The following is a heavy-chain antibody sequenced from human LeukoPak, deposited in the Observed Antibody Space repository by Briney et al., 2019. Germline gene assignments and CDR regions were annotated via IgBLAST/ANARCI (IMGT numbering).Heavy chain of an antibody. J-gene: IGHJ6*03. V-gene: IGHV3-74*01. Sequence: GGSLRLSCAASGFTFSSYAMSWVRQAPGKGLVWVSRMNSDGSRTSYADSVKGRFTISRDNAKNTLYLQMNSLRAGDTAVYYCARAGLPVYYYYMDVRGKGTTVTVSS. CDR1: GFTFSSYA. CDR2: MNSDGSRT. CDR3: ARAGLPVYYYYMDV.